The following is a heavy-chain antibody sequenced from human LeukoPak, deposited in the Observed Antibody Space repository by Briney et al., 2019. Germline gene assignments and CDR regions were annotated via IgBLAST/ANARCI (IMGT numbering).Heavy chain of an antibody. V-gene: IGHV3-23*01. CDR3: AKGAKVGPAAMDY. J-gene: IGHJ4*02. CDR2: LSGSGGST. D-gene: IGHD2-2*01. CDR1: GFTFRTYA. Sequence: GGSLRLSCAASGFTFRTYAMSWVPQAPGKGLEWGSGLSGSGGSTYYADSVKGRFTISRDNSKNTLYLQMNSLRAEDTAVYYCAKGAKVGPAAMDYWGQGTLVTVSS.